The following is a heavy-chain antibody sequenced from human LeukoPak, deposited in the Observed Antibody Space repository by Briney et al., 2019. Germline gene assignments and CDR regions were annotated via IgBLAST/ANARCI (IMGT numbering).Heavy chain of an antibody. J-gene: IGHJ3*02. CDR2: MNPNSGNT. CDR3: ARTRYNWNDRDAFDI. Sequence: GASVKVSCKASGYTFTSYDINWVRQATGQGLEWMGWMNPNSGNTGYAQKFQGRVTITRNTSISTAYMELSSLRSEDTAVYYRARTRYNWNDRDAFDIWGQGTMVTVSS. V-gene: IGHV1-8*03. CDR1: GYTFTSYD. D-gene: IGHD1-1*01.